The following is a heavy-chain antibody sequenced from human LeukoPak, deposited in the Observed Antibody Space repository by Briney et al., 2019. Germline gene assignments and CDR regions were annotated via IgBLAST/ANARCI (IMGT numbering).Heavy chain of an antibody. J-gene: IGHJ6*02. CDR1: GFTFSNYA. CDR2: ISSSSSYI. Sequence: GGSLRLSCAASGFTFSNYAMSWVRQAPGKGLEWVSAISSSSSYIYYADSVKGRFTTSRDNAKNSLYLQMNSLRAEDTAVYYCARKRDDGMDVWGQGTTVTVSS. CDR3: ARKRDDGMDV. V-gene: IGHV3-21*01.